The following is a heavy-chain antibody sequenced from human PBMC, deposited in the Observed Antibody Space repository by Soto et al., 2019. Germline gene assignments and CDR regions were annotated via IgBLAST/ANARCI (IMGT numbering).Heavy chain of an antibody. CDR1: GDSVTSGSYY. J-gene: IGHJ6*02. Sequence: SETLSLTCIVSGDSVTSGSYYWTRLRQPPGKGLEWIGYISYTGRTKYNPSLQSRVTISVDTSKNDFSLNLSSVTAADTAVYFCAREWGLLPYYVMNVWGHGTAVTVSS. CDR3: AREWGLLPYYVMNV. V-gene: IGHV4-61*03. D-gene: IGHD7-27*01. CDR2: ISYTGRT.